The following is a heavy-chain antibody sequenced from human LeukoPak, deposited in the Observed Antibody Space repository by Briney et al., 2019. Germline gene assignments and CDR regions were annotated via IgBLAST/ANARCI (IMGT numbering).Heavy chain of an antibody. J-gene: IGHJ4*02. CDR3: AKRSANGGGSGHFDY. CDR1: GFTFSNYV. D-gene: IGHD4-23*01. Sequence: GGSLRLSCAASGFTFSNYVMSWVRQAPGKGLKWVSAISGGGSTTYYADSVKGRFTISRDNSKNTLYLQMDSLRAEDTAVYYCAKRSANGGGSGHFDYWGQGTPVTVSS. V-gene: IGHV3-23*01. CDR2: ISGGGSTT.